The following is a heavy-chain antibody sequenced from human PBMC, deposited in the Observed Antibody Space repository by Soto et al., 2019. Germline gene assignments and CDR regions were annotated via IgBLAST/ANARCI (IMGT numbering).Heavy chain of an antibody. CDR2: VYYSGST. J-gene: IGHJ4*02. V-gene: IGHV4-59*01. D-gene: IGHD5-18*01. CDR1: GASISGYY. CDR3: ARGGYNYVCDY. Sequence: QVQLQESGPGLVKPSETLSLTCTVSGASISGYYWSWIRQPPGKGLEWIGYVYYSGSTNYNPSLTSRFTISVDTSKNQFSLRLTSVTAADTAVYYCARGGYNYVCDYWCQGTLVTVSS.